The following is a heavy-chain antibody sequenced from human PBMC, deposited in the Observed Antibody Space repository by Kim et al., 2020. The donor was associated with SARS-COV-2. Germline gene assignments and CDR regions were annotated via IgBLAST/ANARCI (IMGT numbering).Heavy chain of an antibody. V-gene: IGHV4-4*02. D-gene: IGHD6-19*01. Sequence: SETLSLTCAVSGGSISSSNWWSWVRQPPGKGLEWIGEIYHSGSTNYNPSLKSRVTISVDKSKNQFSLKLSSVTAADTAVYYCAREGGYSSGWSLNWFDPWGQGTLVTVSS. CDR2: IYHSGST. CDR1: GGSISSSNW. CDR3: AREGGYSSGWSLNWFDP. J-gene: IGHJ5*02.